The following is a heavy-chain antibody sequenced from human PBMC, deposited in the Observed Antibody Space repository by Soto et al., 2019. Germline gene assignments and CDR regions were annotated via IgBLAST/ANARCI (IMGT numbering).Heavy chain of an antibody. Sequence: ASVKVSCKASGCTFTSYGISWVRQAPGQGLEWMGWISAYNGNTNYAQKLQGRVTMTTDTSTSTAYMELRSLRSDDTAVYYCARTSIVAAGTNYNYWGQGTLVTVSS. J-gene: IGHJ4*02. V-gene: IGHV1-18*01. D-gene: IGHD6-13*01. CDR3: ARTSIVAAGTNYNY. CDR2: ISAYNGNT. CDR1: GCTFTSYG.